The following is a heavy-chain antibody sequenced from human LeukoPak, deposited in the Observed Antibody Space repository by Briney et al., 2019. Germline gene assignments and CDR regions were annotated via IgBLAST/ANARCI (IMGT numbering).Heavy chain of an antibody. CDR1: GFIFRNYA. V-gene: IGHV3-23*01. Sequence: GGSLRLSCAASGFIFRNYAMSWVRQAPGKGLEWVSAITGSGDTTYYADAVKGRFTVSRDNSKNTLYVEMNTLRAEDTAVYYCAKWGDYDILTGYYVSDFWGQGTLVTVSS. D-gene: IGHD3-9*01. CDR2: ITGSGDTT. CDR3: AKWGDYDILTGYYVSDF. J-gene: IGHJ4*02.